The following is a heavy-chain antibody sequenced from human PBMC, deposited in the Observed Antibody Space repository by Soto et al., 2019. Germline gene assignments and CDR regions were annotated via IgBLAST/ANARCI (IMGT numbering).Heavy chain of an antibody. D-gene: IGHD3-9*01. Sequence: SATLSLTCAVYGGSFSGYYWSWIRQPPGKGLEWIGEINHSGSTNYNPSLKSRVTISVDTSKNQFSLKLSSVTAADTAVYYCATLQEDYDILTGSGDYWGQGTLVTVSS. CDR1: GGSFSGYY. V-gene: IGHV4-34*01. J-gene: IGHJ4*02. CDR2: INHSGST. CDR3: ATLQEDYDILTGSGDY.